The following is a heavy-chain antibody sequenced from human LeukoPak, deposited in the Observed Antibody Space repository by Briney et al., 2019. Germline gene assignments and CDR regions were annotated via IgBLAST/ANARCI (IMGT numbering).Heavy chain of an antibody. D-gene: IGHD4-17*01. V-gene: IGHV3-30*03. J-gene: IGHJ4*02. CDR2: ISYDGSNK. CDR1: GFTFSSYG. CDR3: ARGAGPYGDYRDY. Sequence: TGGFLRLSCAASGFTFSSYGMHWVRQAPGKGLEWVAVISYDGSNKYYADSVKGRFTISRDNAENSLYLQMNSLRAEDTAVYYCARGAGPYGDYRDYWGQGTLVTVSS.